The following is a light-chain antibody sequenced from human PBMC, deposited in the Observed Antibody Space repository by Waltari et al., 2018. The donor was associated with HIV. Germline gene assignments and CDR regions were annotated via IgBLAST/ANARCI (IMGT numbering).Light chain of an antibody. CDR1: QSVLYSANNKNY. V-gene: IGKV4-1*01. J-gene: IGKJ1*01. CDR2: WAS. Sequence: DIEMTQSPDSLAVSLGERATINCKSSQSVLYSANNKNYLAWYQQKPGQPPKLLFYWASTRESGVPDRFRGTGSGTDFTLTIISLQAEDVAVYYCQQYYSSPRTFSQGTKVEVK. CDR3: QQYYSSPRT.